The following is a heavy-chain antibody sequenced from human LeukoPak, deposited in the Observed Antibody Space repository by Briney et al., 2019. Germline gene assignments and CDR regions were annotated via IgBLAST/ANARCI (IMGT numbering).Heavy chain of an antibody. CDR1: GFTLSSYA. D-gene: IGHD2-2*01. J-gene: IGHJ6*02. Sequence: GGSLRLSCAASGFTLSSYAMSWVRQAPGKGLEWVSAISGSGGSTYYADSVKGRFTISRDNSKNTLYLQMNSLRAEDTAVYYCAKDRLGVPAAIHYYGMDVWGQGTKVTVSS. CDR3: AKDRLGVPAAIHYYGMDV. CDR2: ISGSGGST. V-gene: IGHV3-23*01.